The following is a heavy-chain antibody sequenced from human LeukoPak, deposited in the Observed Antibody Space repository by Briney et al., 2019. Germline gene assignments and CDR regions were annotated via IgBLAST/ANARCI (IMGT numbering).Heavy chain of an antibody. CDR1: VFTFSSYA. J-gene: IGHJ6*02. D-gene: IGHD2-2*01. CDR2: ISYDGSNK. CDR3: ATARPYIRYCSSTTCYGYYYYGMDV. Sequence: GGSLRLSCAASVFTFSSYAMHCVRQAPGKGLEWVAVISYDGSNKYYADSVKGRFTISRDNSKNTLYLQMNSLRAEDTAVYYCATARPYIRYCSSTTCYGYYYYGMDVWGQGTTVTVSS. V-gene: IGHV3-30-3*01.